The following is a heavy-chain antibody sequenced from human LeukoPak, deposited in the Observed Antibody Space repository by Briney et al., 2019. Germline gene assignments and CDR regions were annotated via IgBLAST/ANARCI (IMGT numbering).Heavy chain of an antibody. CDR3: ARDRIYGGNSGALDI. J-gene: IGHJ3*02. V-gene: IGHV3-66*01. CDR2: IFSGGTT. D-gene: IGHD4-23*01. CDR1: GFTVSSNY. Sequence: HPGGSLRLSCEASGFTVSSNYMTWVRQAPGKGLEWVTTIFSGGTTYYADSVKGRFTISRDNSQNTLYLQMDSLRAEDTAIYYCARDRIYGGNSGALDIWGQGTLVTVSS.